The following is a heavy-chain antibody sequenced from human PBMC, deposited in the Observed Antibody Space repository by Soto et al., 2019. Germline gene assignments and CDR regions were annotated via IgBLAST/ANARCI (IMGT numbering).Heavy chain of an antibody. CDR2: ISYDGSNK. Sequence: QVQLVESGGGVVQPGRSLRLSCAASGFTFSSYGMHWVRQAPGKGLEWVAVISYDGSNKYYADSVKGRFTISRDNSKNTLHLQMNSLRAEDTAVYYCAKGGDYSNYSPRKATYYFDYWGQGTLVTVSS. J-gene: IGHJ4*02. D-gene: IGHD4-4*01. V-gene: IGHV3-30*18. CDR1: GFTFSSYG. CDR3: AKGGDYSNYSPRKATYYFDY.